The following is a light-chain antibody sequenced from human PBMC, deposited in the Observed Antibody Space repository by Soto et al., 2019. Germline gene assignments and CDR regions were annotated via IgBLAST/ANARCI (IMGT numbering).Light chain of an antibody. CDR3: QQYHSYYT. V-gene: IGKV1-5*03. J-gene: IGKJ2*01. CDR2: KAS. CDR1: QSISSW. Sequence: DIQMTQSPSTLSASVGDRVTITCRASQSISSWLAWYQQEPGKAPKLLIYKASSLERGVPSRFSGSGSGTEVTLAISSLQPDDFETYYCQQYHSYYTFGQGTKREIK.